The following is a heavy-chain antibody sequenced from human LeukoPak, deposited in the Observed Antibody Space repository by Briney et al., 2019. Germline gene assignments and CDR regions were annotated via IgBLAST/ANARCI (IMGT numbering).Heavy chain of an antibody. D-gene: IGHD1-7*01. J-gene: IGHJ4*02. Sequence: PGVSLRLSCTASGFILSDSGFDWVRQAPGKGREWVAFLRYDGRSKYYLDAVKGRFTISRDNSKNTVYLQMDSLRPEDTAVYYCAIGVNYAFDDWGQGTLVTVSS. CDR1: GFILSDSG. CDR2: LRYDGRSK. CDR3: AIGVNYAFDD. V-gene: IGHV3-30*02.